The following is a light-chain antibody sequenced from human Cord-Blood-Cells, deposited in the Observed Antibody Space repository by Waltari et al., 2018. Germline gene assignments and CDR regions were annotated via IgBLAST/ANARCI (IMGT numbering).Light chain of an antibody. J-gene: IGLJ3*02. CDR1: SSDDGSYNL. Sequence: QSALTQPASVSGSPGQSITLSCTGTSSDDGSYNLVSWYQQHPGKAPKLMIYEGSKRPSGVSNRFSGSKSGNTASLTISGLQAEDEADYYCCSYAGSSTWVFGGGTKLTVL. CDR2: EGS. CDR3: CSYAGSSTWV. V-gene: IGLV2-23*01.